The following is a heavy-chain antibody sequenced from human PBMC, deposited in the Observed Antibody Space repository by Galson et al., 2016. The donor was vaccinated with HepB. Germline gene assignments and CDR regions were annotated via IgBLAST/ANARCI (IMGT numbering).Heavy chain of an antibody. V-gene: IGHV3-74*01. CDR2: INSDGSTT. Sequence: SLRLSCAASGFTFSSYWMHCVRQAPGKGLVWVSRINSDGSTTHYADSVKGRFTISRDNAKNTLYLQMNNLRAEDTAVYYCVNLGTTRTWGQGTQVTVSS. J-gene: IGHJ5*02. CDR3: VNLGTTRT. D-gene: IGHD1-26*01. CDR1: GFTFSSYW.